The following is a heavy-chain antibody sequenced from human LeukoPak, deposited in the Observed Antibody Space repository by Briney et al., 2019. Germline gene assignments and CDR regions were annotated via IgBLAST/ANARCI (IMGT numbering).Heavy chain of an antibody. CDR3: ARDNSSRMKPETYYFDY. V-gene: IGHV7-4-1*02. CDR1: GYTFTSYA. Sequence: GASVKVSCKASGYTFTSYAMNWVRQAPGQGLEWMGWINTNTGNPTYAQGFTGRFVFSLDTSVSTAYLQISSLKAEDTAVYYCARDNSSRMKPETYYFDYWGQGTLVTVSS. CDR2: INTNTGNP. J-gene: IGHJ4*02. D-gene: IGHD6-13*01.